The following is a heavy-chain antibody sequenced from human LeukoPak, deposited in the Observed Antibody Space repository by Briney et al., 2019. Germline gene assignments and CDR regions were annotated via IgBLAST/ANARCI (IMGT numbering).Heavy chain of an antibody. CDR2: IYSGGST. Sequence: GGSLRLSCAASGFTFSSYAMSWVRQAPGKGLEWVSVIYSGGSTYCADSVKGRFTISRDNSKNTLSLQMNSLRAEDTAMYYCAKHDYGDPVGNFDCWGQGTLVTVSS. CDR1: GFTFSSYA. CDR3: AKHDYGDPVGNFDC. J-gene: IGHJ4*02. V-gene: IGHV3-23*03. D-gene: IGHD4-17*01.